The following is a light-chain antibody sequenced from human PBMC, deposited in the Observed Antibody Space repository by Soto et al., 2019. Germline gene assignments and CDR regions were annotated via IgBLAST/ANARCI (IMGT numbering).Light chain of an antibody. CDR1: QSVSSN. CDR3: QQYGSSALT. J-gene: IGKJ4*01. CDR2: GAS. Sequence: EIVLTQSPATLSLSPGERATLSCRASQSVSSNLAWYQQKPGQAPRLLIYGASSRATGIPDRFSGSGSGTDFTLTISRLEPEDFAVYYCQQYGSSALTFGGGTKVDIK. V-gene: IGKV3-20*01.